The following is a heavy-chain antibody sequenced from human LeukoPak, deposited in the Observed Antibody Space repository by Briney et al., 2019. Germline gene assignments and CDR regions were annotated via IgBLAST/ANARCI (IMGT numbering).Heavy chain of an antibody. V-gene: IGHV3-23*01. J-gene: IGHJ5*02. Sequence: GGSLRLSCAVSGFTFSSYWMSWVRQTPGKGLEWISSISHSDDSTYYADSVKGRFTISRDNSKDTVYLQMNSLRVDDTALYHCAKSYDTSTSPDHWGQGILVSVSS. CDR2: ISHSDDST. D-gene: IGHD3-3*01. CDR1: GFTFSSYW. CDR3: AKSYDTSTSPDH.